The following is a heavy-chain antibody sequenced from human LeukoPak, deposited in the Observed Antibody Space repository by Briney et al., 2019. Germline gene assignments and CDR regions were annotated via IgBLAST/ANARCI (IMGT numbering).Heavy chain of an antibody. D-gene: IGHD2-2*01. CDR1: GFTFSSYA. CDR3: AKSHCSSTSCFPTTLDY. V-gene: IGHV3-23*01. Sequence: PGGSLRLSCAASGFTFSSYAMSRVRQAPGKGLEWVSAISGSGGSTYYADSVKGRFTISRDNSKNTLYLQMNSLRAEDTAVYYCAKSHCSSTSCFPTTLDYWGQGTLVTVSS. J-gene: IGHJ4*02. CDR2: ISGSGGST.